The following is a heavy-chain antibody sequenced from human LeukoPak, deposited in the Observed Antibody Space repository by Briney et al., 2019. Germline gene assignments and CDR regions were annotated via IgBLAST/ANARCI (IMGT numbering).Heavy chain of an antibody. D-gene: IGHD2-2*01. CDR2: IIPILGIA. J-gene: IGHJ6*02. CDR1: GGTFSSYA. Sequence: ASVKVSCKASGGTFSSYAISWVRQAPGQGLEWMGRIIPILGIANYAQKFQGRVTITADKSTSTAYMELSSLRSEDTAVYYRARDNQVYYYGMDVWGQGTTVTVSS. CDR3: ARDNQVYYYGMDV. V-gene: IGHV1-69*04.